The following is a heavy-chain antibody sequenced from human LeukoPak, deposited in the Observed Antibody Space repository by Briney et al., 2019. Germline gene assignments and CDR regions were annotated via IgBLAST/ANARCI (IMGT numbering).Heavy chain of an antibody. CDR1: AVSIISSSYY. CDR3: ARRSRSYYATHFDY. V-gene: IGHV4-39*01. D-gene: IGHD1-26*01. Sequence: PSETLSLTCTVFAVSIISSSYYCGRIRQPPGRGLELIGSIYYSGSTYNTPPLKSRVTISVDTSKNKFSLKLSSVPAADTPVYYCARRSRSYYATHFDYWGQGTLVTVSS. J-gene: IGHJ4*02. CDR2: IYYSGST.